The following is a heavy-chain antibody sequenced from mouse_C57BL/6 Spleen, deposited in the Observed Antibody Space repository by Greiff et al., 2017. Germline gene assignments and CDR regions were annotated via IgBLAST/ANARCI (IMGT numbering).Heavy chain of an antibody. Sequence: EVNVVESEGGLVQPGSSMKLSCTASGFTFSDYYMAWVRQVPEKGLEWVANINYDGSSTYYLDSLKSRFIISRDNAKNILYLQMSSLKSEDTATYYCARDGDWYFDVWGTGTTVTVSS. CDR2: INYDGSST. CDR3: ARDGDWYFDV. J-gene: IGHJ1*03. V-gene: IGHV5-16*01. CDR1: GFTFSDYY.